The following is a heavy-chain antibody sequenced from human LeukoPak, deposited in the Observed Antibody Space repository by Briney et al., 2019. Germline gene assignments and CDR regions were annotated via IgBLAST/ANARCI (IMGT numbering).Heavy chain of an antibody. J-gene: IGHJ4*02. D-gene: IGHD1-26*01. CDR1: GYSFTSYW. Sequence: GESLKISCKGSGYSFTSYWIGWVRQMPGKSLKWMGIIYPGDSDARYSPSFQGQVTISADKSISNAYLQWSSLKASDTAMYYCARRRDLYSGSYYPFDYWGQGTLVTVSS. CDR2: IYPGDSDA. CDR3: ARRRDLYSGSYYPFDY. V-gene: IGHV5-51*01.